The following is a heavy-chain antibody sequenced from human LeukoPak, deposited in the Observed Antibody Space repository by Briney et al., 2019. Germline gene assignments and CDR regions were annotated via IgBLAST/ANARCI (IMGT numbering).Heavy chain of an antibody. CDR1: GGSFSGYY. V-gene: IGHV4-34*01. J-gene: IGHJ5*02. D-gene: IGHD1-14*01. CDR3: ARFTGWFDP. CDR2: INQSGST. Sequence: SETLSLTCGVYGGSFSGYYWTWIRQPPGKGLEWTGEINQSGSTNYNPSLRSRLTIAVDTSKTHFSLELSSVTAADTAVYYCARFTGWFDPWGQGTLVTVSS.